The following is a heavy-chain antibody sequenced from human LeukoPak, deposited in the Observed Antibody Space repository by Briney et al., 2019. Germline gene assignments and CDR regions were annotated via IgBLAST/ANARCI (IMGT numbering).Heavy chain of an antibody. Sequence: GGSLRLSXAASGFTFDDYGMSWVRQAPGKGVEWVSGINWNGGSTGYADSVKGRFTISRDNAKNSLYLQMNSLRAEDTALYYCARANRYSYGHYFDYWGQGTLVTVSS. V-gene: IGHV3-20*04. CDR1: GFTFDDYG. D-gene: IGHD5-18*01. J-gene: IGHJ4*02. CDR2: INWNGGST. CDR3: ARANRYSYGHYFDY.